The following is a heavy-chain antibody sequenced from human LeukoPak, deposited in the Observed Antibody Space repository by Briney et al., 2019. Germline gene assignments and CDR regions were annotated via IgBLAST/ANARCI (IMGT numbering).Heavy chain of an antibody. CDR1: GFTFSSYG. D-gene: IGHD2-2*02. V-gene: IGHV3-33*08. Sequence: GGFLRLSCAASGFTFSSYGMHWVRQAPGKGLEWVAVIWYDGSNKYYADSVKGRFTISRDNSKNTLYLQMNSVRAEDTAVYYCGRAYCSSTSCDIDGMDVWGKGTMVTVSS. CDR2: IWYDGSNK. CDR3: GRAYCSSTSCDIDGMDV. J-gene: IGHJ6*04.